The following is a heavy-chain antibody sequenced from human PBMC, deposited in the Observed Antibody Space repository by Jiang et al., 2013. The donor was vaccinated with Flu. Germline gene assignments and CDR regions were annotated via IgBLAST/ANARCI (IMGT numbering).Heavy chain of an antibody. Sequence: GAEVKKPGSSVKVSCKASGGPFNANAINWVRQAPGQGLDWMGGLNPLFGTTNYAQKFQGRVTITADEFMSTAYMELSSLRSEDTAIYYCARGRGYSLETDLATWGQGTLVTVSS. CDR3: ARGRGYSLETDLAT. CDR2: LNPLFGTT. D-gene: IGHD5-18*01. CDR1: GGPFNANA. J-gene: IGHJ5*02. V-gene: IGHV1-69*01.